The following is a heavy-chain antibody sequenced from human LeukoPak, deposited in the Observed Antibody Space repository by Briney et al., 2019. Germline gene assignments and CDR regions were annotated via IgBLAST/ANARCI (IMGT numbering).Heavy chain of an antibody. CDR2: IYPGDSDT. CDR3: ARRSSSWDRYDN. CDR1: GYSFTSYW. V-gene: IGHV5-51*01. J-gene: IGHJ4*02. D-gene: IGHD6-13*01. Sequence: KLGESLKTSCKGSGYSFTSYWIGWVRQMPGKGLEWMGIIYPGDSDTKYSPSFQGQVTISADKSISTAYLQWSSLKASDTAMYYCARRSSSWDRYDNWGQGTLVTVSS.